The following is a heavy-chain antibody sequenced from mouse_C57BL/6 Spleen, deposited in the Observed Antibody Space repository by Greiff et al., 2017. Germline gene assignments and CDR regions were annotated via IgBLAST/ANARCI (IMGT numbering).Heavy chain of an antibody. CDR1: GYAFSSYW. V-gene: IGHV1-80*01. J-gene: IGHJ4*01. CDR3: ARDGYPLAMDY. Sequence: VQLQQSGAELVKPGASVKISCKASGYAFSSYWMNWVKQRPGKGLEWIGQIYPGDGDTNYNGKFKGKATLTADKSSSTAYMQLSSLTSEDSAVYFCARDGYPLAMDYWGQGTSVTVSS. CDR2: IYPGDGDT. D-gene: IGHD2-3*01.